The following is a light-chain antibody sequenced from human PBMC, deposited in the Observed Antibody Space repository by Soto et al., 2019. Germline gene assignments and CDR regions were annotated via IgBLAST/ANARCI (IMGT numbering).Light chain of an antibody. V-gene: IGLV2-14*01. CDR2: EVS. J-gene: IGLJ1*01. Sequence: QSALTQPASVSGSPGQSITISCTGTSSDVGGYNYVSWYQQHPGKVPKLLIYEVSYRPSGVSNRFSGSKSAYTASLTISGLQAEDEADYYCNSQTTSGIRVFGTGTKLTVL. CDR3: NSQTTSGIRV. CDR1: SSDVGGYNY.